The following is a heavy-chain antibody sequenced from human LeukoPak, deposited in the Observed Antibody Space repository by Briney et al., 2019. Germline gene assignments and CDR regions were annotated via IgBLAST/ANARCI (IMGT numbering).Heavy chain of an antibody. Sequence: ASVKVSCKASGYTFTSYAMHWVRQAPGQRLEWMGWINAGNGNTKYSQKFQGRVTITRDTSASTAYMELCSLRSEDTAVYYCARRYSYGLNAFDIWGQGTMVTVSS. V-gene: IGHV1-3*01. D-gene: IGHD5-18*01. CDR1: GYTFTSYA. J-gene: IGHJ3*02. CDR3: ARRYSYGLNAFDI. CDR2: INAGNGNT.